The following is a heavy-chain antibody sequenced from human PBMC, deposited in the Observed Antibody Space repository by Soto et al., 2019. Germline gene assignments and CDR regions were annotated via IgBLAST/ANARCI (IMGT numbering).Heavy chain of an antibody. CDR2: ITRLSSYI. Sequence: PGGSLRLSCAASGFTFNSYSINWVRQAPGKGLEWVSSITRLSSYIYYADSVKGRFTISRDNAKNSLYLEMNSLRAEDTAVYYCARVIMDVWGQGPTVTVFS. CDR3: ARVIMDV. J-gene: IGHJ6*02. V-gene: IGHV3-21*01. CDR1: GFTFNSYS.